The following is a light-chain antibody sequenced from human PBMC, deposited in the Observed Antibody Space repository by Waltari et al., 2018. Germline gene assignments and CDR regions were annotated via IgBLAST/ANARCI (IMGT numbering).Light chain of an antibody. CDR2: GSN. CDR3: QSYDSSRTVV. CDR1: SSNIGAGYV. J-gene: IGLJ2*01. Sequence: QSVLTQPPSVSGAPGQRVSLSCTGSSSNIGAGYVVHWYQQIPGTAPKLLIYGSNTRPSGVPDRFSGSKSGPSASLTITGLQAEDDGDYYCQSYDSSRTVVFGGGTKLTVL. V-gene: IGLV1-40*01.